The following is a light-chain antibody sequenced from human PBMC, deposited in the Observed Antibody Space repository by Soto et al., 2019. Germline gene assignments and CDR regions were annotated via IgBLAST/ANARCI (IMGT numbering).Light chain of an antibody. CDR3: QQSYSTPIT. J-gene: IGKJ5*01. V-gene: IGKV1-39*01. CDR1: QSISSY. CDR2: AAS. Sequence: DSQMTQSPSSLSASVGDRVTITCRASQSISSYLNWYQQKPGKAPKXXIYAASSLQSGVPSRFSGSGSGTDFTLTISSLQPEDFATYYCQQSYSTPITFGQGTRLEIK.